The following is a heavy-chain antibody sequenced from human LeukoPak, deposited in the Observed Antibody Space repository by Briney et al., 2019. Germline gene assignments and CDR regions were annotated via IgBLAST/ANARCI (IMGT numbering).Heavy chain of an antibody. D-gene: IGHD2-2*01. CDR1: GGSISSYY. Sequence: SETLSLTCTVSGGSISSYYWSWIRQPAGKGLEWIGRIYTSGSTNYNPSLKSRVTMSVDTSKNQFSLKLSSVTAADTAVYYCASEEPHIVVVPAATPNAFDIWGQGTMVTVSS. CDR2: IYTSGST. J-gene: IGHJ3*02. V-gene: IGHV4-4*07. CDR3: ASEEPHIVVVPAATPNAFDI.